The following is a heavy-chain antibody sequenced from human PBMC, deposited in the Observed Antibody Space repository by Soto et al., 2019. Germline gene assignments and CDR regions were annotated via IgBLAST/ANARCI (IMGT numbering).Heavy chain of an antibody. CDR1: GGSISSGGYS. CDR3: ARAHYGDYCYGMDV. D-gene: IGHD4-17*01. J-gene: IGHJ6*02. V-gene: IGHV4-30-2*01. CDR2: IYHSGST. Sequence: QLQLQESGSGLVKPSQTLSLTCAVSGGSISSGGYSWSWIRQPPGKGLEWIGYIYHSGSTYYNPSLTSRVTISVDRSKNQFSLKLSSVTAADTAVYYCARAHYGDYCYGMDVWGQGTTVTVSS.